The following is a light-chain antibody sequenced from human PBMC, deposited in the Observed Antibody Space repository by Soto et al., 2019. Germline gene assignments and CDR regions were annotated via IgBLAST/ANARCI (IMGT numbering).Light chain of an antibody. CDR3: QQFDSTPYT. Sequence: EIVLTQSPGSLSLSPGQSATLSCRASKTVTSNYLVWYQQQPGQAPRLLSYGGSTRATGIPDRFSGSGSGTACCLSISRLEPEDFAVYSGQQFDSTPYTFGIGTKLEIK. J-gene: IGKJ2*01. CDR1: KTVTSNY. CDR2: GGS. V-gene: IGKV3-20*01.